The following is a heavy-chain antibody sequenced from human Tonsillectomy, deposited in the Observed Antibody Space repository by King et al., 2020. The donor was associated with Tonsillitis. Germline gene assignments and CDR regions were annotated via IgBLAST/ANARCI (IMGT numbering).Heavy chain of an antibody. J-gene: IGHJ4*02. Sequence: VQLVESGGGVVQPGRSLRLSFAASGFTFSRYAMHWVRQAPGKGLEWGAVMSYDGSKKYYADFVKGRFTISRDNSNNTLYLQMNSLGAEDTAVYYCAKDLDFWSGYPPPQFDYWGQGTLVTVSS. CDR2: MSYDGSKK. V-gene: IGHV3-30*18. D-gene: IGHD3-3*01. CDR3: AKDLDFWSGYPPPQFDY. CDR1: GFTFSRYA.